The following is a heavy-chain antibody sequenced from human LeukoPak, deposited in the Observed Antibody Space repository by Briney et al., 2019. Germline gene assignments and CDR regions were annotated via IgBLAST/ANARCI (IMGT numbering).Heavy chain of an antibody. CDR3: ARQGYTASYYFLDY. J-gene: IGHJ4*02. Sequence: SETLSLTCTVSGGSIRSYFWGWVRLPAGKGLEWIGRIYTTGATFYNPSLKTRLTMSIDTSKNQFSLRLTSVVAADTAVYYCARQGYTASYYFLDYWSQGTLVTVSS. V-gene: IGHV4-4*07. CDR1: GGSIRSYF. CDR2: IYTTGAT. D-gene: IGHD1-26*01.